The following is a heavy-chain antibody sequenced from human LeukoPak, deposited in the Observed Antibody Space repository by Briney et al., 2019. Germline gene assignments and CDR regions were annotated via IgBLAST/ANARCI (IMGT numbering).Heavy chain of an antibody. D-gene: IGHD3-3*01. Sequence: ASVKVSCKASGYTFTGYYMHWVRQAPGQGLEWMGWINPNSGGTNYAQKFQGRVTMTRDTSISTAYMELSRLRSDETAVYYCERDLRYYDFWSGWNYYYYGMDVWGQGTTVTVSS. CDR2: INPNSGGT. CDR3: ERDLRYYDFWSGWNYYYYGMDV. V-gene: IGHV1-2*02. J-gene: IGHJ6*02. CDR1: GYTFTGYY.